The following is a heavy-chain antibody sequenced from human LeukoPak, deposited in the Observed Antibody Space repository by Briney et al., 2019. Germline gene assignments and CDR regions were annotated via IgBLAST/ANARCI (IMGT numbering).Heavy chain of an antibody. CDR2: INHSGST. V-gene: IGHV4-34*01. J-gene: IGHJ4*02. D-gene: IGHD5-18*01. Sequence: SETLSLTCAVYGGSFSGYYWSWIRQPPGKGLEWIGEINHSGSTNYNPSLKSRVTISVDTSKNQFSLKLSSVTAADTAVYYCARRGYDTAIVYYFDYWGQGTLVTVSS. CDR3: ARRGYDTAIVYYFDY. CDR1: GGSFSGYY.